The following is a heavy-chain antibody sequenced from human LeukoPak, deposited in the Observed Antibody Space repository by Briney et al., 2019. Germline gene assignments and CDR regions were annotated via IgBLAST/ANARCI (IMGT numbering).Heavy chain of an antibody. V-gene: IGHV3-21*01. Sequence: PGGSLRLSCAASGFTFSSYSMNWVRQAPGKGLEWVSSISSSSGYIYYADSVKGRFTISRDNAKNSLYLQMNSLRAEDTAVYYCARPYYYSSGSLPYWGQGTLVTVSS. CDR2: ISSSSGYI. CDR3: ARPYYYSSGSLPY. CDR1: GFTFSSYS. D-gene: IGHD3-10*01. J-gene: IGHJ4*02.